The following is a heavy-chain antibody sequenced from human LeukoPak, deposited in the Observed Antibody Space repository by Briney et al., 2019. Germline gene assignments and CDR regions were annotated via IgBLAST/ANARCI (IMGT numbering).Heavy chain of an antibody. J-gene: IGHJ4*02. V-gene: IGHV7-4-1*02. CDR1: GYIFSSFA. CDR2: INANSGKL. Sequence: ASVKISCKASGYIFSSFAMSWVRQAPGQGLEWMGWINANSGKLTYAQNFTGRFVFSVDTSANTAFLQINGLKVEDTAVYYCARVYSSNWDEGYFDYWGQGTLVAVSS. D-gene: IGHD6-13*01. CDR3: ARVYSSNWDEGYFDY.